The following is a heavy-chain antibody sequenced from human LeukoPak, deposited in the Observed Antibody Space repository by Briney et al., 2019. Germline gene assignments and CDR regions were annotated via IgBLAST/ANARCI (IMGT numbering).Heavy chain of an antibody. CDR3: ARTPPGGLIDY. CDR1: GYTFTGYF. CDR2: MSPKSANT. Sequence: ASVKVSCKASGYTFTGYFIHWVRQASGQGLEWMGWMSPKSANTGYAQKLQGRVTITRDTSISTAYMELSSLTSEDTAVYYCARTPPGGLIDYWGQGTLVTVSS. D-gene: IGHD3-10*01. J-gene: IGHJ4*02. V-gene: IGHV1-8*03.